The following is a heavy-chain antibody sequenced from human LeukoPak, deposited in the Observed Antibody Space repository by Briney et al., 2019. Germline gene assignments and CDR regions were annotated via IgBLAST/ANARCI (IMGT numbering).Heavy chain of an antibody. CDR2: IYYSGST. D-gene: IGHD3-10*01. Sequence: SETLSLTCTVSGGSISSSSYYWGWIRQPPGKGLEWIGSIYYSGSTYYNPSLKSRVTISVDTSKNQFSLKLSSVTAADTAVYYCARDRGYYGSGSYGGPIDYWGQGTLVTVSS. CDR3: ARDRGYYGSGSYGGPIDY. J-gene: IGHJ4*02. V-gene: IGHV4-39*07. CDR1: GGSISSSSYY.